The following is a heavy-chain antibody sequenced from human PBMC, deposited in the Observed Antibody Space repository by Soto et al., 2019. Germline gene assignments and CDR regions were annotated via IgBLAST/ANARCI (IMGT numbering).Heavy chain of an antibody. D-gene: IGHD6-13*01. V-gene: IGHV1-69*01. CDR2: IIPIFGTA. CDR3: ARDIAAASTFDY. J-gene: IGHJ4*02. Sequence: QVQLVQCGAEVKKPGSSGKVSCKASGGTFSSYAISWVRQAPGQGLESMGGIIPIFGTANYAQKFKGRVTNTADEYTPTAYGELSSMRSEDRARYYCARDIAAASTFDYWGQGTMVTVSS. CDR1: GGTFSSYA.